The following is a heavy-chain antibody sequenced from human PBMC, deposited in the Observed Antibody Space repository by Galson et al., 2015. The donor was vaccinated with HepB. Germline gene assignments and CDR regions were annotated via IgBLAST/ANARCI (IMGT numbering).Heavy chain of an antibody. D-gene: IGHD5-24*01. J-gene: IGHJ4*02. V-gene: IGHV3-74*01. CDR1: GFTFSSYW. CDR2: INSDGSST. Sequence: SLRLSCAASGFTFSSYWMHWVRQAPGKGLVWVSRINSDGSSTSYADSVKGRFTISRDNAKNTLYLQMNSLRAEDTAVYYCARDWALGPTEMKDDYWGQGTLVTVSS. CDR3: ARDWALGPTEMKDDY.